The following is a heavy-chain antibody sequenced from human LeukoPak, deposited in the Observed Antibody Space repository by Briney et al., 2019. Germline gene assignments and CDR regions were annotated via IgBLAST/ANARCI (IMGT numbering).Heavy chain of an antibody. CDR1: GGSFSGYY. V-gene: IGHV4-34*01. CDR3: AREYSNWFDP. Sequence: PSETLSLTCAVYGGSFSGYYWSWIRQPPGKGLEWIGEINHSGSTNYNPSLKSRVTISVDTSKNQFSLKLSSVTAADTAVYYCAREYSNWFDPWGQGILVTVSS. D-gene: IGHD2/OR15-2a*01. J-gene: IGHJ5*02. CDR2: INHSGST.